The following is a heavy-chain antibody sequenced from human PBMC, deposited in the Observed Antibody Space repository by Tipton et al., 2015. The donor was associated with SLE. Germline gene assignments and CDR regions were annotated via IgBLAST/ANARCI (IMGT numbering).Heavy chain of an antibody. Sequence: LRLSCAVYGGSFSGYYWSWIRQPPGKGLEWIGYIYYSGSTNYNPSLKSRVTISVDTSKNQFSLKLSSVTAADTAVYYCARDYHYDSSRRAFDIWGQGTMVTVSS. CDR3: ARDYHYDSSRRAFDI. CDR1: GGSFSGYY. CDR2: IYYSGST. J-gene: IGHJ3*02. V-gene: IGHV4-59*12. D-gene: IGHD3-22*01.